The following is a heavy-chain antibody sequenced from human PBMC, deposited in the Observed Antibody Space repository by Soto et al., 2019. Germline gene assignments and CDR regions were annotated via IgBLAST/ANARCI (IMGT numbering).Heavy chain of an antibody. J-gene: IGHJ6*02. CDR2: ISYDGSNK. Sequence: QVQLVESGGGVVQPGRSLRLSCAASGFTFSSYGMHWVRQAPGKGLEWVAVISYDGSNKYYADSVKGRFTISRDNSKNPLYLQMNSLRAEDTAVYYCAKVLDYYGMDVWGQGTTVAVSS. CDR1: GFTFSSYG. V-gene: IGHV3-30*18. CDR3: AKVLDYYGMDV.